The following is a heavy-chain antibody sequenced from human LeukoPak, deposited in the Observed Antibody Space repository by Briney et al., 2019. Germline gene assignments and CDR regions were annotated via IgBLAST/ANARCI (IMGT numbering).Heavy chain of an antibody. D-gene: IGHD3-22*01. J-gene: IGHJ4*02. Sequence: SETLSLTCTVSGYSISSGYYWGWIRQPPGKGLEWIGSIYHSGSTYYNPSLKSRVTISVDTSKNQFSLKLSSVTAADTAVYYCARSYYDSSGYSLRYYFDYWGQGTLVTVSS. CDR1: GYSISSGYY. CDR3: ARSYYDSSGYSLRYYFDY. V-gene: IGHV4-38-2*02. CDR2: IYHSGST.